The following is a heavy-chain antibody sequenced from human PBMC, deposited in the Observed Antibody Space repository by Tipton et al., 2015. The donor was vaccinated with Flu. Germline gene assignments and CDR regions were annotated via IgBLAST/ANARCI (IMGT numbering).Heavy chain of an antibody. D-gene: IGHD3-3*01. J-gene: IGHJ4*02. CDR3: AREETYYDFWSGYYGRGDFDY. CDR1: GYTFTGYY. Sequence: QLVQSGAEVKKPGASVKVSCKASGYTFTGYYIHWVRQAPGQGLEWMGRISPNSGGTNYAQKFQGRVTMTSETSISTAYMELSRLRSDDTAVYYCAREETYYDFWSGYYGRGDFDYWGQGTLVTVSS. V-gene: IGHV1-2*02. CDR2: ISPNSGGT.